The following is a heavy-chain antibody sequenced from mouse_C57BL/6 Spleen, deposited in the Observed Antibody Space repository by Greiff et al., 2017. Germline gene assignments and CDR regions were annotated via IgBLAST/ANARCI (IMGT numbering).Heavy chain of an antibody. V-gene: IGHV1-64*01. CDR3: ANPTAQARGFAY. J-gene: IGHJ3*01. CDR1: GYTFTSYW. D-gene: IGHD3-2*02. CDR2: IHPNSGST. Sequence: QVQLQQPGAELVKPGASVKLSCKASGYTFTSYWMHWVKQRPRQGLEWIGMIHPNSGSTNYNEKFKSKATLTVDKSSSTAYMQLSSLTSEDSAVYYCANPTAQARGFAYWGQGTLVTVSA.